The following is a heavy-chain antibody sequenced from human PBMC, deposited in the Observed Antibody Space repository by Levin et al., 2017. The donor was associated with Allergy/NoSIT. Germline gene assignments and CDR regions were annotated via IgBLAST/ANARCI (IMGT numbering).Heavy chain of an antibody. CDR3: ARTKGYRFGY. J-gene: IGHJ4*02. CDR1: GFTFRNSA. V-gene: IGHV3-30*04. CDR2: ISYDGNKT. Sequence: LSLPCAASGFTFRNSAMHWVRQTPGKGLEWVTIISYDGNKTYYADSVKGRFTISRDNSKSTLYLQMNSLRTDDTAVYYCARTKGYRFGYWGQGTLVTVSS. D-gene: IGHD1-1*01.